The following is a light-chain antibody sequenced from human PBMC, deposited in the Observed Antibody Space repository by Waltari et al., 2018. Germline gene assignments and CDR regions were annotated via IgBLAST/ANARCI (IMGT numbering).Light chain of an antibody. V-gene: IGLV7-46*01. J-gene: IGLJ3*02. Sequence: QAVVTQEPSLTVSPGGTVTLTCGSSPGAVLTGHSPYWFQQKPGQAPKTLIYDTTDRPSWTPARFSGSLVGDKAALTLSGAQPEDEADYYCFLSYSGARVFGGGTKLTVL. CDR2: DTT. CDR3: FLSYSGARV. CDR1: PGAVLTGHS.